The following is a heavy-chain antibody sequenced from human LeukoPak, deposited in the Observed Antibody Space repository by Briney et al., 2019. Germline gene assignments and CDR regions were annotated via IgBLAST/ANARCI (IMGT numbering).Heavy chain of an antibody. CDR2: IYSGGST. V-gene: IGHV3-66*01. D-gene: IGHD6-19*01. Sequence: PGGSLRLSCAASGFTVSSNYMSWVRQAPGKGLEWVSVIYSGGSTYYADSVKGRFTISRDNSKNTLYLQMNSLRAEDTAVYYCAREAGRDIAVANYFDYWGQGTLVTVSS. CDR3: AREAGRDIAVANYFDY. J-gene: IGHJ4*02. CDR1: GFTVSSNY.